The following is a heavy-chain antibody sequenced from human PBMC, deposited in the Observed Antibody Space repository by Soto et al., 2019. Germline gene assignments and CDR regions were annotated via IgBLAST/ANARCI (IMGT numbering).Heavy chain of an antibody. V-gene: IGHV3-23*01. CDR2: IISSGGYS. CDR1: VFTFSTYA. D-gene: IGHD3-10*01. Sequence: EVQLLESGGGLVQPGGSLRLSCEASVFTFSTYAMNWVRQAPGKGLEWVSTIISSGGYSDYADSVKGRFTISRDNYKNTLYLQMNGLRAADTAVYYCAKDVNYYINTWGQGTLVTVSS. J-gene: IGHJ5*02. CDR3: AKDVNYYINT.